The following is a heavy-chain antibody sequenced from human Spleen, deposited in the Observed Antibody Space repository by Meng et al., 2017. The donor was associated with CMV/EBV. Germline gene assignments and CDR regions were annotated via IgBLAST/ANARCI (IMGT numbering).Heavy chain of an antibody. D-gene: IGHD3-3*01. V-gene: IGHV4-39*07. CDR2: IYYSGST. Sequence: SETLSLTCSVSGGSISSSSYYWGWIRQPPGKGLEWIGSIYYSGSTYYNPSLKSRVTISEDTSKNQFSLKLSSVTAADTAVYYCARDSRYYDFWSGYYSLMDVWGQGTAVTVSS. J-gene: IGHJ6*02. CDR1: GGSISSSSYY. CDR3: ARDSRYYDFWSGYYSLMDV.